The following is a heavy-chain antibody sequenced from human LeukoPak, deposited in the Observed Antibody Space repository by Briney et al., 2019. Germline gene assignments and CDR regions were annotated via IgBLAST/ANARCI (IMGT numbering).Heavy chain of an antibody. J-gene: IGHJ4*02. CDR1: GFTFSDYY. V-gene: IGHV3-11*04. D-gene: IGHD2-2*01. CDR2: ISSSDTTI. Sequence: GGSLRLSCAGSGFTFSDYYMSWIRQAPGKGLEWVSYISSSDTTIYYADSVKGRFTISRDNAQNSLYLQMNTLRADGTAVYYCARADCSSTSCYELDYWGQGTLVTASS. CDR3: ARADCSSTSCYELDY.